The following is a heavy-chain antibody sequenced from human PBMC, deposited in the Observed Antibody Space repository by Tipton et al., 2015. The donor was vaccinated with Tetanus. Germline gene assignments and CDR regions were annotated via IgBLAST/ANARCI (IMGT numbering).Heavy chain of an antibody. V-gene: IGHV3-33*06. Sequence: SLRLSCAASGFTFSNYGMHWVRQAPGKGLEWVAVIWYDGSNKCCADSVKGRFTISRDNSKNPLYLQMNSLRAEDTAVYFCAKDRAGGSYYVFDDWGQGTLVTVSS. J-gene: IGHJ4*02. CDR1: GFTFSNYG. CDR2: IWYDGSNK. CDR3: AKDRAGGSYYVFDD. D-gene: IGHD1-26*01.